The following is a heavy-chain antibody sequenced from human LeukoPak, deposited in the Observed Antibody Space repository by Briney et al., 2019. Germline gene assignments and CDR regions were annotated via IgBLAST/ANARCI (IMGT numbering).Heavy chain of an antibody. D-gene: IGHD5-18*01. CDR1: GFTFSSYG. CDR3: AKGGNGYSYGYFDY. CDR2: IRYDGGNK. Sequence: PGESLKISCAASGFTFSSYGMHWVRQAPGKGLEWVAFIRYDGGNKYYADSVKGRFTISRDNSKNTLYLQMNSLRTEDTAVYYCAKGGNGYSYGYFDYWGQGTLVTVSS. V-gene: IGHV3-30*02. J-gene: IGHJ4*02.